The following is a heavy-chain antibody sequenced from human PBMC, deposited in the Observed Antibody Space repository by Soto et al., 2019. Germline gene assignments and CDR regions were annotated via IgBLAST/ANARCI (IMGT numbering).Heavy chain of an antibody. Sequence: PSETLSLTCFVSGTSIISTFWWSLVRHSPGKGLEWIGEIHHTGSTSYNPSVKTRVSISVDKSNNQFSLNLRSVTAADTAVYYCATLPPRSVVVLSNIPTWGQGTLVTVSS. V-gene: IGHV4-4*02. D-gene: IGHD2-15*01. J-gene: IGHJ5*02. CDR2: IHHTGST. CDR3: ATLPPRSVVVLSNIPT. CDR1: GTSIISTFW.